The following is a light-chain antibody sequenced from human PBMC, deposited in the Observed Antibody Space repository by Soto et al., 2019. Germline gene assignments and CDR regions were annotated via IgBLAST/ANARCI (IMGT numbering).Light chain of an antibody. CDR3: SSYTSSSTLDV. CDR1: SSDVGGYNY. J-gene: IGLJ1*01. Sequence: QSALTQPASVSGSPGQSITISCTGTSSDVGGYNYVSWYQQHPGKAPKLMIDEVSNRPSGVSNRFSGSKSGNTASLTISGLQAEDEADYYCSSYTSSSTLDVFGTGTKLTVL. CDR2: EVS. V-gene: IGLV2-14*01.